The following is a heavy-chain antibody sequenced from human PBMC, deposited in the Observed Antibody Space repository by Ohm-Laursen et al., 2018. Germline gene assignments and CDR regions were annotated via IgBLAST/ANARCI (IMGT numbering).Heavy chain of an antibody. J-gene: IGHJ4*02. CDR3: AKSALSGSYFDY. CDR1: GSTFADYA. D-gene: IGHD1-26*01. CDR2: VSWNSSSR. Sequence: SLSLSCSASGSTFADYANHWVRHAPGTGLGWVSGVSWNSSSRGYADSVKGRFTISRDNAKNSLYLQMNSLRAEDTALYYCAKSALSGSYFDYWGQGTLVTVSS. V-gene: IGHV3-9*01.